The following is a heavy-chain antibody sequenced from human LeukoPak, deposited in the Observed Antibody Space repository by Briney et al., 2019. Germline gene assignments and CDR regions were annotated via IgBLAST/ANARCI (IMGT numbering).Heavy chain of an antibody. J-gene: IGHJ4*02. V-gene: IGHV1-69*13. CDR3: ATLGYCSSTSCYATAN. Sequence: ASVKVSCKASGGTFSSYAISWVRQAPGQGLEWMGGIIPIFGTANYAQKFQGRVTITADEPTSTAYMELSSLRSEDTAVYYCATLGYCSSTSCYATANWGQGTLVTVSS. D-gene: IGHD2-2*01. CDR1: GGTFSSYA. CDR2: IIPIFGTA.